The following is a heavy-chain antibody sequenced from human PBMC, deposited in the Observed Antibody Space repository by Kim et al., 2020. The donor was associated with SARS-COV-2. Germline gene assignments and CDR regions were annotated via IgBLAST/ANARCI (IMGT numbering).Heavy chain of an antibody. D-gene: IGHD6-13*01. CDR3: ATAAGDAFDI. V-gene: IGHV4-30-2*05. J-gene: IGHJ3*02. Sequence: GNTYYNPTLKSRLTISTDTSKNHFSLSLTSVTTADTAVYYCATAAGDAFDIWGQGTMVTVSS. CDR2: GNT.